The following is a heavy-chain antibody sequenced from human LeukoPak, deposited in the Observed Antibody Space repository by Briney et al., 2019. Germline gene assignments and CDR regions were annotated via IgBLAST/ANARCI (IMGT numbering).Heavy chain of an antibody. D-gene: IGHD3-22*01. Sequence: ASVKVSCKASGYTFTGYYMHWVRQAPGQRLEWMGWINAGNGNTKYSQEFQGRVTITRDTSASTAYMELSSLRSEDMAVYYCARPWYNYYDSSEWDAFDIWGQGTMVTVSS. CDR1: GYTFTGYY. J-gene: IGHJ3*02. V-gene: IGHV1-3*03. CDR2: INAGNGNT. CDR3: ARPWYNYYDSSEWDAFDI.